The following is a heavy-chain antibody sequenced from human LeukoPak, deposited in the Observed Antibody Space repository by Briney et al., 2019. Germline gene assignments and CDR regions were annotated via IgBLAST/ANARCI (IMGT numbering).Heavy chain of an antibody. CDR2: INHSGST. CDR1: GGSFSGFY. D-gene: IGHD1-26*01. J-gene: IGHJ4*02. CDR3: ARGTWEGGSTFDY. Sequence: SETLSLTCAVYGGSFSGFYWSWIRQPPGKGLEWIGEINHSGSTNYNPSLKSRVTISVDTSKNQFSLKLSSVTAADTAVYYCARGTWEGGSTFDYWGQGTLVTVSS. V-gene: IGHV4-34*01.